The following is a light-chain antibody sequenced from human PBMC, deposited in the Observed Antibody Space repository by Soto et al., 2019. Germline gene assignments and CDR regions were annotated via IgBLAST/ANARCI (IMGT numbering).Light chain of an antibody. CDR2: AAS. CDR1: QVISTY. CDR3: QQSYSTTWT. V-gene: IGKV1-39*01. Sequence: DIHMTQSPSSLSASVGDRVTITCRASQVISTYLNCYQQKPGKAPKLLIYAASSLQSGVPSRFSGSGSETDFTLTISSLQPEDFATYSCQQSYSTTWTFGQGTKVDIK. J-gene: IGKJ1*01.